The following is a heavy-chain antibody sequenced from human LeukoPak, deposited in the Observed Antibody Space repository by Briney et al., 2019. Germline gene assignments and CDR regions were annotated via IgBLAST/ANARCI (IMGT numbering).Heavy chain of an antibody. CDR1: GGSISSYY. D-gene: IGHD5-12*01. Sequence: SETLSLTCTVSGGSISSYYWSWIRQPPGKGLEWIGYIYYSGSTNYNPSLKSRVTISVDTSKNQFSLKLSSVTAADTAVYYCARIAPQYSGYDLAIDYWGQGTLVTVSS. V-gene: IGHV4-59*01. J-gene: IGHJ4*02. CDR2: IYYSGST. CDR3: ARIAPQYSGYDLAIDY.